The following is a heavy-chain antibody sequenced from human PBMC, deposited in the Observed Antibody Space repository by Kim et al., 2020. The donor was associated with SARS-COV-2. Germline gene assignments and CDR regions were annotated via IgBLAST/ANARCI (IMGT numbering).Heavy chain of an antibody. J-gene: IGHJ4*02. V-gene: IGHV1-46*01. D-gene: IGHD2-21*02. CDR3: ARRIAYCGGDCYSLGY. CDR2: INPNGGNT. Sequence: ASVKVSCKASGYTFTTYHIHRVRQAPGQGLEWMGIINPNGGNTNYAQKFRGRLTITGDTTTNTVYMELSSLRSEDTAGYYCARRIAYCGGDCYSLGYGGQGTLVAVS. CDR1: GYTFTTYH.